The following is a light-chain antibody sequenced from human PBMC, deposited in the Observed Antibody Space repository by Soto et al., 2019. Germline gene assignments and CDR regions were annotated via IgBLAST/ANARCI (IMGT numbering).Light chain of an antibody. V-gene: IGLV2-14*01. CDR3: SSYTSINTLDVV. CDR2: EVT. Sequence: QSVLTQPASVSGSPGQSITISCTGTRSDVGAYNYVSWYQQYPGKAPKLMIFEVTNRPSGVSNRFSGSKSGNTASLTISGLQAEDEANYYCSSYTSINTLDVVFGGGTKVTVL. CDR1: RSDVGAYNY. J-gene: IGLJ2*01.